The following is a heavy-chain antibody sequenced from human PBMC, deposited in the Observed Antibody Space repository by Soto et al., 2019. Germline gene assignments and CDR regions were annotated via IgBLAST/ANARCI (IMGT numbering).Heavy chain of an antibody. CDR3: ATQEVGGTYVYTFDP. CDR1: GGSITSSSYY. Sequence: QLHLRESGPGLVKPSETLSLTCTVSGGSITSSSYYWGWIRQPPGKGLEWIGSIYYSGSTYYNPSLKRRVTISVDTSKNQFSLKLSSVTVADTAVYYCATQEVGGTYVYTFDPWGQGTLVTVSS. V-gene: IGHV4-39*01. CDR2: IYYSGST. J-gene: IGHJ5*02. D-gene: IGHD1-26*01.